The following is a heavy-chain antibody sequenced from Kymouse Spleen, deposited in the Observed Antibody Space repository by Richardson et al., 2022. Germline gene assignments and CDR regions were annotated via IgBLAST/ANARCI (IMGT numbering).Heavy chain of an antibody. J-gene: IGHJ5*02. CDR2: ISYDGSNK. V-gene: IGHV3-30*18. Sequence: QVQLVESGGGVVQPGRSLRLSCAASGFTFSSYGMHWVRQAPGKGLEWVAVISYDGSNKYYADSVKGRFTISRDNSKNTLYLQMNSLRAEDTAVYYCAKGGAAPVPCLDPWGQGTLVTVSS. CDR3: AKGGAAPVPCLDP. CDR1: GFTFSSYG. D-gene: IGHD6-6*01.